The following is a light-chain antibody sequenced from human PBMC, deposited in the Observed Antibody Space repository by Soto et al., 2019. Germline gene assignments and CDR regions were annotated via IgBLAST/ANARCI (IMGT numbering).Light chain of an antibody. J-gene: IGKJ1*01. V-gene: IGKV1-39*01. CDR3: QQNYNLPPWT. Sequence: DIQMTQSPPSLSASVGDTITITCRASQTISTYLDWYQVTPGKAPKILIYAASTLQDGVPSRFSGSGSGTYFTLTIYSLQPEDSATCCCQQNYNLPPWTFGQGTKVEIK. CDR2: AAS. CDR1: QTISTY.